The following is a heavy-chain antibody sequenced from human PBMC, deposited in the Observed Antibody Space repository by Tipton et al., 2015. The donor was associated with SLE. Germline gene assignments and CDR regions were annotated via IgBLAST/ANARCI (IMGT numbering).Heavy chain of an antibody. CDR2: ISGGGGST. CDR3: VKDGWMGTNPRYFDY. CDR1: EFIFSSHV. Sequence: GSLRLSCAASEFIFSSHVMSWVRQAPGKGLEWVSSISGGGGSTYYADSVKGRFTISRDNSKNTLSLQMNSLRAGDTAVYYCVKDGWMGTNPRYFDYWGQGTLVTVSS. J-gene: IGHJ4*02. D-gene: IGHD5-24*01. V-gene: IGHV3-23*01.